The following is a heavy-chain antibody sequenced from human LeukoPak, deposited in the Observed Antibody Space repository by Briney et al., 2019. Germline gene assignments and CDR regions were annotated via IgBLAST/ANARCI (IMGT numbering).Heavy chain of an antibody. V-gene: IGHV4-4*02. CDR3: ARVAATVGGFDP. D-gene: IGHD2-15*01. Sequence: SGTLSLTCAVSDGSITDNWWSWVRQPPGKGLEWIGEIFHSGSTYYNPSLKSRVTISVDRSKNQFSLKLSSVTAADTAVYYCARVAATVGGFDPWGQGTLVTVSS. J-gene: IGHJ5*02. CDR2: IFHSGST. CDR1: DGSITDNW.